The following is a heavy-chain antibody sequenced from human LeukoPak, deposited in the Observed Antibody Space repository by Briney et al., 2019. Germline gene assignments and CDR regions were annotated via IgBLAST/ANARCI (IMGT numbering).Heavy chain of an antibody. CDR3: AGSLGYCSSTSCYRNPYENWFDP. Sequence: SQTLLLTCAISGDSVSSNSAAWNWIRQSPSRGLEWLGRIYYRSKWYNDYAVSVKSRITINPDTSKNQFSLQLNSVTPEDTAVYYCAGSLGYCSSTSCYRNPYENWFDPWGQGTLVTVSS. V-gene: IGHV6-1*01. D-gene: IGHD2-2*01. J-gene: IGHJ5*02. CDR1: GDSVSSNSAA. CDR2: IYYRSKWYN.